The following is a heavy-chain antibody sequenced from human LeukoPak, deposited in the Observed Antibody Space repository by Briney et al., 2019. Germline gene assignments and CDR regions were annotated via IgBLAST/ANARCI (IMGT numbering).Heavy chain of an antibody. J-gene: IGHJ2*01. CDR2: IWYGGSNK. CDR3: ARGVYGGRGWLEV. Sequence: PGGSLRLSCAASGFTFSSYGMDWGRQGPGKGLERGAVIWYGGSNKHYRDSVKGRFTASRNNSKNPMYLQMNSLRGEDTGMYYCARGVYGGRGWLEVWGRGTLVTVSS. D-gene: IGHD4-23*01. CDR1: GFTFSSYG. V-gene: IGHV3-33*01.